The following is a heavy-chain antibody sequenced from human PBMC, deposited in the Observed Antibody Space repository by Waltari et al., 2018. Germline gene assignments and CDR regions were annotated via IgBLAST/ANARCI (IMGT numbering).Heavy chain of an antibody. CDR3: ARSPRGLRS. D-gene: IGHD3-16*01. CDR2: IYHSGST. J-gene: IGHJ5*02. CDR1: GGSISSSNW. Sequence: QVQLQESGPGLVKPSGILCLTCAVSGGSISSSNWWSWVRQPPGTGLEWIGEIYHSGSTNYNPSLTRRVTISVDKSKNHFSLKLSSVTAADTAVYYCARSPRGLRSWGQGTLVTVSS. V-gene: IGHV4-4*02.